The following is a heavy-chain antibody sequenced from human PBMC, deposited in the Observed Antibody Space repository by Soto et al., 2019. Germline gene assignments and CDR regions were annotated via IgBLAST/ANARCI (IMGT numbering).Heavy chain of an antibody. CDR1: GFTFSSYS. CDR3: ARGPDCSSTSCYIYFGEYYYYMDV. J-gene: IGHJ6*03. CDR2: ISSSSSYI. D-gene: IGHD2-2*01. V-gene: IGHV3-21*01. Sequence: EVQLVESGGGLVKPGGSLRLSCAASGFTFSSYSMNWVRQAPGKGLEWVSSISSSSSYIYYADSVKGRFTISRDNAKNSLYLQMNSLRAKDTAVYYCARGPDCSSTSCYIYFGEYYYYMDVWGKGTTVTVSS.